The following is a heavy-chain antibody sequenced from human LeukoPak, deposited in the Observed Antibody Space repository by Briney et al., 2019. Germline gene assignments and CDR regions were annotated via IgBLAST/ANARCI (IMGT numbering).Heavy chain of an antibody. J-gene: IGHJ4*02. CDR2: IKYDESEK. V-gene: IGHV3-7*01. D-gene: IGHD1-1*01. Sequence: GGSLRLSCAASGFTFSSFWMGWVRQAPGKGLEWVASIKYDESEKHHVDSVKGRFTISRDNAKNSLYLQMNSLRAEDTAVYFCARITTNGYFEYWDQGTLVTVSS. CDR3: ARITTNGYFEY. CDR1: GFTFSSFW.